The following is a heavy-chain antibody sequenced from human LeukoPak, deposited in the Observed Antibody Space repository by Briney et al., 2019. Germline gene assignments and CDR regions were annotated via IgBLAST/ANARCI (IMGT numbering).Heavy chain of an antibody. Sequence: ASVKVSCKASGGTFSSYAISWVRQAPGQGLEWMGGIIPIFGTANYAQKFQGRVTITTDESTSTAYMELSSLRSEDTAVYYCARFAAAVKDAFDIWGQGTMVTVSS. CDR2: IIPIFGTA. CDR3: ARFAAAVKDAFDI. V-gene: IGHV1-69*05. D-gene: IGHD6-13*01. CDR1: GGTFSSYA. J-gene: IGHJ3*02.